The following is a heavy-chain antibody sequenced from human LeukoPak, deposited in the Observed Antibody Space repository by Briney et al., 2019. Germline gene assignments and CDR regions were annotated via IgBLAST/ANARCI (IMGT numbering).Heavy chain of an antibody. CDR1: GFPFSGYG. CDR2: IWYDGRNK. J-gene: IGHJ6*02. D-gene: IGHD2-21*01. CDR3: ATHSDYGLDV. V-gene: IGHV3-33*01. Sequence: GGSLRLSCAASGFPFSGYGMHWVRQAPGKGLEWVALIWYDGRNKYYADSVRGRFSISRDNSKNTVYVQMNSLRAEDTAVYYCATHSDYGLDVWGQGTTVTVSS.